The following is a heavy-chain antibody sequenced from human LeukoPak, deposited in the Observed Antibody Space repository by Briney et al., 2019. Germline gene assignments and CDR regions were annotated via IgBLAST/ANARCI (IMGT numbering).Heavy chain of an antibody. CDR2: ISSSSSYI. J-gene: IGHJ4*02. D-gene: IGHD6-19*01. V-gene: IGHV3-21*01. CDR1: GFTFSSYS. Sequence: PGGSLRLSCAASGFTFSSYSMSWVRQAPGKGLEWVASISSSSSYIYYADSVKGRFTISRDNAKNSLYLQMNSLRAEDTAVYYCASGFSGSGWYFDYWGQGTLVTVSS. CDR3: ASGFSGSGWYFDY.